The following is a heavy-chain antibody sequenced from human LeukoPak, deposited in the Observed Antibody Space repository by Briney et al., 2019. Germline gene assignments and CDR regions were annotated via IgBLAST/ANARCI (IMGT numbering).Heavy chain of an antibody. V-gene: IGHV1-2*06. CDR2: INPYSGDT. CDR3: ARDQGSLTRSWYTGY. Sequence: GASVKVSCKASGYTFTGYHIHWVRQAPGQGLEWMGRINPYSGDTNSAQKFQGRVTMTRDTSITTAYMDLSSLTPDDTAVYFCARDQGSLTRSWYTGYWRQGTQVTVSS. CDR1: GYTFTGYH. J-gene: IGHJ4*02. D-gene: IGHD6-13*01.